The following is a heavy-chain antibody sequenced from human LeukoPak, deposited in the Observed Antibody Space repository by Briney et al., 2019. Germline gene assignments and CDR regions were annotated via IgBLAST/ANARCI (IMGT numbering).Heavy chain of an antibody. CDR2: INPNSGGT. V-gene: IGHV1-2*06. CDR3: ARALTGIAAAGTLRY. CDR1: GGTFSSYA. J-gene: IGHJ4*02. Sequence: ASVKVSCKASGGTFSSYAISWVRQAPGQGLEWMGRINPNSGGTNYAQKFQGRVTMTRDTSISTAYMELSRLRSDDTAVYYCARALTGIAAAGTLRYWGQGTLVTVSS. D-gene: IGHD6-13*01.